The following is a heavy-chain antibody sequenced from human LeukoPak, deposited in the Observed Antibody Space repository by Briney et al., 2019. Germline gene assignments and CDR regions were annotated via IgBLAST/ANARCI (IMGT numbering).Heavy chain of an antibody. D-gene: IGHD5-12*01. CDR3: ERRGNNGYEYFDY. CDR2: IYPGDSDT. CDR1: GYSFTSYW. J-gene: IGHJ4*02. V-gene: IGHV5-51*01. Sequence: GESLKISCKGSGYSFTSYWIGWVRQMPGKGLEWMGIIYPGDSDTRYSPSFQGQVTISADKSISTAYLQWSSLKASDTAMCYCERRGNNGYEYFDYWGQGTLVTVSS.